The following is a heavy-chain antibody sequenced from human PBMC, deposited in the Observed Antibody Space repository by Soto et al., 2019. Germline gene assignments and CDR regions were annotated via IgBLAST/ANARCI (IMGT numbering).Heavy chain of an antibody. V-gene: IGHV4-30-4*01. D-gene: IGHD3-10*01. CDR1: GGSISSGDYY. J-gene: IGHJ4*02. CDR3: ANYFYPSGSAPRSYFDS. Sequence: SETLSLTCTVSGGSISSGDYYWSWIRQPPGKGLEWIGYMFYSGTTHYNPSLKSRVAISIDTSKNQFSLKLNSVTAADTAVYYCANYFYPSGSAPRSYFDSWGRGILVTVSS. CDR2: MFYSGTT.